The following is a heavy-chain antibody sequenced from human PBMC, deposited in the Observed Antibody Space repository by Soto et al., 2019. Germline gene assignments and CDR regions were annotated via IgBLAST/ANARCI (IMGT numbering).Heavy chain of an antibody. Sequence: SVKVSCKASGGTFSSYAISWVRQAPGQGLEWMGGIIPIFGTANYAQKFQGRVTITADESTSTAYMELSSLRSEDTAVYYCARDRWGYCSGGSCPNWFDPWGQGTLVTVSS. CDR2: IIPIFGTA. J-gene: IGHJ5*02. V-gene: IGHV1-69*13. CDR3: ARDRWGYCSGGSCPNWFDP. CDR1: GGTFSSYA. D-gene: IGHD2-15*01.